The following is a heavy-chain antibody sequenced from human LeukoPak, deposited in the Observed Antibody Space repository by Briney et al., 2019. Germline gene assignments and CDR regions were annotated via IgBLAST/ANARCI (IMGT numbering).Heavy chain of an antibody. J-gene: IGHJ4*02. CDR2: IYYSGST. D-gene: IGHD1-14*01. V-gene: IGHV4-59*08. CDR3: ARHRDAGGYFDY. CDR1: GGSISSYY. Sequence: SETLSLTCTVSGGSISSYYWSWIRQPPGKGLEWIGYIYYSGSTNYNPSLKSRVTISVDTSKNQFSLKLSSVTAADTAVYYCARHRDAGGYFDYWGQGTLVTVSS.